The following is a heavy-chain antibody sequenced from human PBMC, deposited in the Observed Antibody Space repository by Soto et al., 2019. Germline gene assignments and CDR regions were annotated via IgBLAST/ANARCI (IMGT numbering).Heavy chain of an antibody. CDR1: GFTFSNAW. Sequence: GGSLRLSCAASGFTFSNAWMSWVRQAPGKGLEWVGRIKSKTDGGTTDYAAPVKGRFTISRDDSKNTLYLQMNSLKTEDTAVYYCTTVQWSVLWFWGPRTQLDYYYGMDVWGQGTTVTVSS. CDR2: IKSKTDGGTT. J-gene: IGHJ6*02. V-gene: IGHV3-15*01. D-gene: IGHD3-10*01. CDR3: TTVQWSVLWFWGPRTQLDYYYGMDV.